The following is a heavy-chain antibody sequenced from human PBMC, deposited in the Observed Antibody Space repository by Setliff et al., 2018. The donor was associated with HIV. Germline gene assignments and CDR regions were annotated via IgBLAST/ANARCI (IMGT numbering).Heavy chain of an antibody. CDR2: MNSKGES. Sequence: LSPTCTVTGGSIRVDNYFWGWIRQPPGKGLEWIGIMNSKGESFYNASFTNGVLISIDTSKNQFYLKLTSVTAADTAIYYCARPYDSLYGWGQGVLVTVSS. D-gene: IGHD3-22*01. CDR3: ARPYDSLYG. V-gene: IGHV4-39*01. J-gene: IGHJ4*02. CDR1: GGSIRVDNYF.